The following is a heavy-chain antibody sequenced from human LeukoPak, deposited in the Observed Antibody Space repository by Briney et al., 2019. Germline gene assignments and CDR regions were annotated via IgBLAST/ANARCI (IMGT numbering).Heavy chain of an antibody. J-gene: IGHJ4*02. CDR2: IYYRGST. Sequence: PSETLSLTCTVSGGSMSSYYWSWIRQPPGKGLEWIGYIYYRGSTKYNPSLKSRVTISVDASKTQFSLKLNSVTAADTAVYYCARGSRELYYFDYWGQGTLVTVSS. V-gene: IGHV4-59*01. D-gene: IGHD1-7*01. CDR1: GGSMSSYY. CDR3: ARGSRELYYFDY.